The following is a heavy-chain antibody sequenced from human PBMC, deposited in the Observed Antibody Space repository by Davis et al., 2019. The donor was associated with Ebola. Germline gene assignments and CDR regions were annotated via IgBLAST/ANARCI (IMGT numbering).Heavy chain of an antibody. CDR3: ARDYSRDAYFDY. CDR1: GFTFSSYW. V-gene: IGHV3-74*01. Sequence: GESLKISCAASGFTFSSYWMHWVRQAPGKGLVWVSRINSDGSSTSYADSVKGRFTISRDNAKNTLYLQMNSLRAEDTAVYYCARDYSRDAYFDYWGQGTLVTVSS. J-gene: IGHJ4*02. D-gene: IGHD2-21*01. CDR2: INSDGSST.